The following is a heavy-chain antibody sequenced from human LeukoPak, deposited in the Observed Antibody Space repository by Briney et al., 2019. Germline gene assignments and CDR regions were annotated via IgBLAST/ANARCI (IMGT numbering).Heavy chain of an antibody. CDR3: AKDRDIWSGYFDY. CDR2: ISGSGGST. V-gene: IGHV3-23*01. D-gene: IGHD3-3*01. J-gene: IGHJ4*02. CDR1: GFTFSSYA. Sequence: QPGGTLRLSCAASGFTFSSYAMSWVRQAPGRGLEWVSAISGSGGSTYYAASVRGRFTISRENSKNTLYLQMNSLRADDTAVYYCAKDRDIWSGYFDYWGQGTLVTVSS.